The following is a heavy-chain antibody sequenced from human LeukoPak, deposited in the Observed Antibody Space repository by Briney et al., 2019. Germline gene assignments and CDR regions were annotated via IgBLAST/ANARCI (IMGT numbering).Heavy chain of an antibody. CDR3: ARGGVYSGYDPHLYYFDY. CDR2: INPNSGGT. Sequence: ASVKVSCKASGYTFTGYYMHWVRQAPGQGLEWMGWINPNSGGTNYAQKFQGRVTMTRDTSISTVYMGLSSLRSEDTAVYYCARGGVYSGYDPHLYYFDYWGQGTLVTVSS. J-gene: IGHJ4*02. V-gene: IGHV1-2*02. CDR1: GYTFTGYY. D-gene: IGHD5-12*01.